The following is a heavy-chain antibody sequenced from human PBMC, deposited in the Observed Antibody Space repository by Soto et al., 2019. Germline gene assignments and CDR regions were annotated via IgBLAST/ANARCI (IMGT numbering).Heavy chain of an antibody. V-gene: IGHV3-23*01. CDR2: ISGSGGST. CDR1: GFTFSSYA. Sequence: EVQRLESGGGLVQPGGSLRLSCAAAGFTFSSYAMSCVRQAPGKGLEWVSAISGSGGSTYYEDSVKGRFTISRDNSKNTLYRRMNSMRADDTAVYYCAKSGGGYYYGMDVWGQGTTVTVSS. D-gene: IGHD2-15*01. J-gene: IGHJ6*02. CDR3: AKSGGGYYYGMDV.